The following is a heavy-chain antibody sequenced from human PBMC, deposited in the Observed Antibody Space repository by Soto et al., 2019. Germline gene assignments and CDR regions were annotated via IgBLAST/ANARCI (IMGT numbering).Heavy chain of an antibody. V-gene: IGHV1-69*01. CDR2: IIPIFGTA. CDR3: ARDPTKNNYYDSSGSGGY. D-gene: IGHD3-22*01. Sequence: ALNGDWKVAVGGISIYAISWGRQKPGQGPEWMGGIIPIFGTANYAQKFQGRVTITADESTSTAYMELSSLRSEDTAVYYCARDPTKNNYYDSSGSGGYWGQGTLVTVSS. J-gene: IGHJ4*02. CDR1: VGGISIYA.